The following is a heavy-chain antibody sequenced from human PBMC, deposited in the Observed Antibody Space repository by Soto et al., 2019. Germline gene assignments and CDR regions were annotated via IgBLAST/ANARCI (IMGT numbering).Heavy chain of an antibody. D-gene: IGHD3-22*01. Sequence: PGGSLRLSCAASGFTFSSYGMHWVRQAPGKGLEWVAVISYDGSNKYYADSVKGRFTISRDNSKNTLYLQMNSLRAEDTAVYYCAKDHFFYDSSGDTPPAWGQGTLVTVSS. V-gene: IGHV3-30*18. J-gene: IGHJ4*02. CDR3: AKDHFFYDSSGDTPPA. CDR1: GFTFSSYG. CDR2: ISYDGSNK.